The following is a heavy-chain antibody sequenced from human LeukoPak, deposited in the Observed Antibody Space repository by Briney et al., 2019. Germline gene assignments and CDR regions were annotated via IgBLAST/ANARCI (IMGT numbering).Heavy chain of an antibody. V-gene: IGHV3-15*01. CDR1: GFTFSNAW. CDR3: TTREYSSSWSPFDY. CDR2: IKSKTDGGTT. Sequence: GGSLRLSCAASGFTFSNAWMSWVRQAPGKGLEWVGRIKSKTDGGTTDYAAPVKGRFTISRDDSKNTLYLQMNSLKTEDTAVYYCTTREYSSSWSPFDYWGQGTLVTVSS. J-gene: IGHJ4*02. D-gene: IGHD6-6*01.